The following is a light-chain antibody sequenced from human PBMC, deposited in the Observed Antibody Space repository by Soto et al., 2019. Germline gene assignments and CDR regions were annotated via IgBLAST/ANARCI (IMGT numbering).Light chain of an antibody. J-gene: IGLJ2*01. CDR1: SSNIGSNA. CDR2: STN. CDR3: AAWDDSLNGPV. Sequence: QSVLTQPPSASGTPGQRVTISCSGSSSNIGSNAVNWYQQLPGTAPKLLIYSTNQRPSGVPDRFSGSKSGTSASLAISGLQSDDDADYYCAAWDDSLNGPVFGGGTKLTVL. V-gene: IGLV1-44*01.